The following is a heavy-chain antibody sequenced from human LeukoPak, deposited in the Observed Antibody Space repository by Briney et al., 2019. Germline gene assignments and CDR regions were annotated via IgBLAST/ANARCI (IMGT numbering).Heavy chain of an antibody. Sequence: SETLSLTCAVYGGSLSGYYWSWIRQPPGKGLEWIGEINHSGSTNYNPSLKSRVTISVDTSKNQFSLKLSSVTAADTAVYYCASSGSIAAPMDWFDPWGQGTLVTVSS. CDR1: GGSLSGYY. D-gene: IGHD6-13*01. CDR3: ASSGSIAAPMDWFDP. CDR2: INHSGST. J-gene: IGHJ5*02. V-gene: IGHV4-34*01.